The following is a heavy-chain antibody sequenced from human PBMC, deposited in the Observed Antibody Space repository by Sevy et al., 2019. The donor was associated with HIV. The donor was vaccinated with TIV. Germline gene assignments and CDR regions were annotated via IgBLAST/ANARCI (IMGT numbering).Heavy chain of an antibody. CDR3: ARDIPHYYGSGSYGMDV. CDR2: IKQDGSEK. V-gene: IGHV3-7*01. CDR1: GFTFSSYW. D-gene: IGHD3-10*01. Sequence: GGSLRLSCAASGFTFSSYWMSWVRQAPGKGLEWVANIKQDGSEKYYVDSVKGRFTISRDNAKNSLYLQMNSLRAEDTAVYYCARDIPHYYGSGSYGMDVCGQGTTVTVSS. J-gene: IGHJ6*02.